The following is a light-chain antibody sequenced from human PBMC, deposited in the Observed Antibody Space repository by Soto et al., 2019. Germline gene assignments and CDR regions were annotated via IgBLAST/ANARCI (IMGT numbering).Light chain of an antibody. V-gene: IGLV2-14*01. CDR3: NSYTTTSAWV. J-gene: IGLJ7*01. CDR2: EVS. CDR1: SSDVGGYNY. Sequence: QSALTQPASVSGSPGQSITISCTGTSSDVGGYNYVSWYQHHPGKAPKLIIYEVSNRPAGVSNRFSGSKSGNTASLTISGLQAEDEADYYCNSYTTTSAWVFGGGTQLTVL.